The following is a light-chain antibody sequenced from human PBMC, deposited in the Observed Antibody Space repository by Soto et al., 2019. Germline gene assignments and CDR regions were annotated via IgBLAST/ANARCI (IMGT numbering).Light chain of an antibody. V-gene: IGKV3D-15*01. CDR3: QQYGQWPLP. CDR1: QSVNSN. J-gene: IGKJ4*01. CDR2: GAS. Sequence: EIVMTQSPGTLSVSPGERATLYCRASQSVNSNLAWYQQRPGPAPRLLIYGASTRATGIPARFSGSGSGTEFPLTLSSLQSEDFSVYYCQQYGQWPLPFGGGTEVEIK.